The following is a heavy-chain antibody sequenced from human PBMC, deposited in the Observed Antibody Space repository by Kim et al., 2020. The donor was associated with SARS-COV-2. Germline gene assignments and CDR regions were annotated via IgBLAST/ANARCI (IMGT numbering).Heavy chain of an antibody. CDR3: ARDLTMVRGVFEY. J-gene: IGHJ4*02. D-gene: IGHD3-10*01. Sequence: ADPVKGRFTISKDNSKNTLYLQMNSLRAEDTTVYYCARDLTMVRGVFEYWGQGTLVTVSS. V-gene: IGHV3-30*01.